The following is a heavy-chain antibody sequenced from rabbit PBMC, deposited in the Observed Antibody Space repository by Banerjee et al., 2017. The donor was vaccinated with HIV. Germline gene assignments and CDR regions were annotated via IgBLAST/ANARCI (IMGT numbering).Heavy chain of an antibody. D-gene: IGHD2-1*01. CDR1: GFSFSSSYW. CDR3: ARDAVAGDGWVFNL. V-gene: IGHV1S45*01. J-gene: IGHJ4*01. CDR2: IYADDGNT. Sequence: QEQLVESGGGLVQPEGSLTLTCTASGFSFSSSYWICWVRQAPGKGLEWVACIYADDGNTYYANWAKGRFTISKTSSTTVTLQMTSLTAADTATYFCARDAVAGDGWVFNLWGPGTLVTVS.